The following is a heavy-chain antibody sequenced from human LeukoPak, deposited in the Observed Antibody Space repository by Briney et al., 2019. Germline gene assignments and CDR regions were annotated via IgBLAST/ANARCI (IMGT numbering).Heavy chain of an antibody. CDR3: ARGGGLDV. CDR2: INHNGNVN. J-gene: IGHJ6*02. CDR1: GFTFSSYW. V-gene: IGHV3-7*03. Sequence: GGSLRLTCAASGFTFSSYWMNWARQAPGKGLEWVASINHNGNVNYNVDSVKGRFTISRDNAKNSLCLQMSNLRAEDTAVYFCARGGGLDVWGQGATVTVSS. D-gene: IGHD3-16*01.